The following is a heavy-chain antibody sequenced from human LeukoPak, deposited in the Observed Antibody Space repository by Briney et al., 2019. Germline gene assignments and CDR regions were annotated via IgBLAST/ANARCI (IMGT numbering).Heavy chain of an antibody. CDR2: INAGNGNT. CDR1: GYTFTSYA. J-gene: IGHJ4*02. V-gene: IGHV1-3*01. D-gene: IGHD6-13*01. Sequence: ASVKVSCKASGYTFTSYAMHWVRQAPGQRLEWMGWINAGNGNTKYSQKFQGRVTITRDTSASTAYMELSSLRSEDTAVYYCATSIAAVLYFDYWGQGTLVTVSS. CDR3: ATSIAAVLYFDY.